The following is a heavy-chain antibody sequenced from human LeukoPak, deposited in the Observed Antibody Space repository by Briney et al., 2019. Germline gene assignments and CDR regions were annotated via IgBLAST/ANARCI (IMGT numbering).Heavy chain of an antibody. V-gene: IGHV3-7*01. D-gene: IGHD1-7*01. J-gene: IGHJ4*02. CDR2: IKQDGSEK. CDR1: GFTFSNYW. Sequence: GGSLRLSCAASGFTFSNYWMSWVRQAPGKGLRWVANIKQDGSEKYYVDSVKGRFTISRDNAKKSLYLEMNSLRAEDTAVYYCARDDDWNYEDYWGQGTLVTVSS. CDR3: ARDDDWNYEDY.